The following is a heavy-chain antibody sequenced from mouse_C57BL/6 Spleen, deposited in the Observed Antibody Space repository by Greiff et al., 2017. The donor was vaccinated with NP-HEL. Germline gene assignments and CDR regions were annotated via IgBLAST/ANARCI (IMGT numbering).Heavy chain of an antibody. J-gene: IGHJ1*03. CDR2: IHPNSGST. D-gene: IGHD1-1*01. V-gene: IGHV1-64*01. Sequence: QVQLQQSGAELVKPGASVKLSCKASGYTFTSYWMHWVKQRPGQGLEWIGMIHPNSGSTNYNEKFKSKATLSVDKSSSTAYMQLSSLTSEDSAVYDCARGGFTTVVAHWYFDVWGTGTTVTVSS. CDR3: ARGGFTTVVAHWYFDV. CDR1: GYTFTSYW.